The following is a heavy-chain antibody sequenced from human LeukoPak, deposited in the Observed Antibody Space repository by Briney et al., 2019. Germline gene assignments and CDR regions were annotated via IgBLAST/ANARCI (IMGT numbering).Heavy chain of an antibody. J-gene: IGHJ4*02. CDR1: GYTFTSYD. CDR3: ARGSMPVYSSSWYLPTGHDY. Sequence: ASVEVSCKASGYTFTSYDINWVRQATGQGLEWMGWMNPNSGNTGYAQKFQGRVTMTRNTSISTAYMELSSLRSEDTAVYYCARGSMPVYSSSWYLPTGHDYWGQGTLVTVSS. V-gene: IGHV1-8*01. CDR2: MNPNSGNT. D-gene: IGHD6-13*01.